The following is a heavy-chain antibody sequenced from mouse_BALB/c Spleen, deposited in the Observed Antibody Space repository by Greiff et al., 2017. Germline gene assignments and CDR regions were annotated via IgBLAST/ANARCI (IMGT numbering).Heavy chain of an antibody. D-gene: IGHD2-12*01. CDR1: GFTFSSYA. CDR3: ARGVDYSY. V-gene: IGHV5-6-5*01. J-gene: IGHJ2*01. CDR2: ISSGGST. Sequence: EVKVVESGGGLVKPGGSLKLSCAASGFTFSSYAMSWVRQTPEKRLEWVASISSGGSTYYPDSVKGRFTISRDNARNILYLQMSSLRSEDTAMYYCARGVDYSYWGQGTTLTVSS.